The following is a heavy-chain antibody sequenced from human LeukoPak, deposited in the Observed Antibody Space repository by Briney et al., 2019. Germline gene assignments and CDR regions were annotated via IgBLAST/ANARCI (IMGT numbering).Heavy chain of an antibody. CDR2: IYYSGST. V-gene: IGHV4-61*10. Sequence: SETLSLTCTVSGGSISSGSYYWSWIRQPAGKGLEWIGYIYYSGSTYYNPSLKSRVTISVDTSKNQFSLKLSSVTAADTAVYYCARDHYDILTGGGLDYWGQGTLVTVSS. CDR3: ARDHYDILTGGGLDY. CDR1: GGSISSGSYY. J-gene: IGHJ4*02. D-gene: IGHD3-9*01.